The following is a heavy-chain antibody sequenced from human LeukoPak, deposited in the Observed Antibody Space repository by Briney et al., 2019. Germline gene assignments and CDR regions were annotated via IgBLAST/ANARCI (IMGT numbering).Heavy chain of an antibody. CDR2: INNDWNRI. V-gene: IGHV3-74*01. Sequence: PGWSLRLSCAASVFTVSNSWMFWVRQAPWKGLMYVSEINNDWNRIRYVDSVKGRFTISRDGAKNTLFLKMNSLREDDTAMYYCARGGLPGGFDYWGQGILVTVSS. D-gene: IGHD7-27*01. CDR3: ARGGLPGGFDY. CDR1: VFTVSNSW. J-gene: IGHJ4*02.